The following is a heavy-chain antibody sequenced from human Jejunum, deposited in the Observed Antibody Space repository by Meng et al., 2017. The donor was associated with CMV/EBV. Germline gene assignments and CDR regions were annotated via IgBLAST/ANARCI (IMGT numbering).Heavy chain of an antibody. Sequence: GYSLTAYGISWVRQAPGQGLEWMGWINPYNVNRNYAQRFQGRVTMTTDTSTNTAYMELRGLRSDDTAVYFCARGRVTYSSTSALASWGQGTLVTVSS. CDR1: GYSLTAYG. CDR3: ARGRVTYSSTSALAS. D-gene: IGHD6-13*01. V-gene: IGHV1-18*01. CDR2: INPYNVNR. J-gene: IGHJ5*02.